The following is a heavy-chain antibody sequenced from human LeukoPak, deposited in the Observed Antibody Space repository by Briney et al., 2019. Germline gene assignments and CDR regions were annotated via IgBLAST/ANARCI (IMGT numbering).Heavy chain of an antibody. CDR2: IYYSGST. CDR1: GGSISSGGYY. D-gene: IGHD3-10*01. J-gene: IGHJ4*02. Sequence: SETLSLTCTVSGGSISSGGYYWSWIRQHPGKGLEWIGYIYYSGSTYYNPSLKSRVTISVDTSKNRFSLKLSSVTAADTAVYYCARGVYYGSGSLGYWGQGTLVTVSS. CDR3: ARGVYYGSGSLGY. V-gene: IGHV4-31*03.